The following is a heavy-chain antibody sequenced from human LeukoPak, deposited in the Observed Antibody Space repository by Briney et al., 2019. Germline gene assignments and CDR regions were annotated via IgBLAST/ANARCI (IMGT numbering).Heavy chain of an antibody. CDR1: GYTFSSYG. J-gene: IGHJ5*02. V-gene: IGHV1-18*01. CDR2: ISAYNGNT. D-gene: IGHD6-13*01. Sequence: ASVKVSCKASGYTFSSYGIAWVRQAPGQGLEWMGWISAYNGNTNYAQKLQGRVTMTTDTSTSTAYMELRSLGSDDTAVYYCARAGSTERFDPWGQGTLVTVSS. CDR3: ARAGSTERFDP.